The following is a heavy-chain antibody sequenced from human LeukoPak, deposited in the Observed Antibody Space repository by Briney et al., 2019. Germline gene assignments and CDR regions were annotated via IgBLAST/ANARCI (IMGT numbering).Heavy chain of an antibody. CDR2: MNPNSGNT. J-gene: IGHJ3*02. CDR3: ARFPRHYDILTGYYKSRGFDI. D-gene: IGHD3-9*01. CDR1: GYTFTSYD. Sequence: GASVKVSCKASGYTFTSYDINWVRQATGQGLEWMGWMNPNSGNTGYAQKFQGRVTMTRNTSISTAYMELSSLRSEDTAVYYCARFPRHYDILTGYYKSRGFDIWGRGTMVTVSS. V-gene: IGHV1-8*01.